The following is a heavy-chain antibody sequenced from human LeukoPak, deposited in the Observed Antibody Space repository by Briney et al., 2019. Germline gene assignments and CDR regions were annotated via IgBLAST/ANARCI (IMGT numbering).Heavy chain of an antibody. CDR1: GGSISSHY. V-gene: IGHV4-59*11. Sequence: SATLAHTCTVSGGSISSHYWSLIRQSPGTGLDWIGGIYYSGSTNYNPSLKSRVTISVDTSKNQFSLKLSSVTAADTAVYYCARDRRYSSGWYGIDYWGQGTLVTVSS. CDR2: IYYSGST. CDR3: ARDRRYSSGWYGIDY. J-gene: IGHJ4*02. D-gene: IGHD6-19*01.